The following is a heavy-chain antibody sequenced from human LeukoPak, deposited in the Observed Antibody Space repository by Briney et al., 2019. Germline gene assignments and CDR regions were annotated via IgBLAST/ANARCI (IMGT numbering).Heavy chain of an antibody. CDR1: GHTFATFG. J-gene: IGHJ4*02. CDR3: ARTCSSSSCYMVH. D-gene: IGHD2-2*02. V-gene: IGHV1-18*01. CDR2: ISVYNGNT. Sequence: ASVKVSCKASGHTFATFGTTWTRKTTAQWLKRIGWISVYNGNTNYAQNLQGRVTLTTDTSTSTAYMELRSLRSDNTALYYCARTCSSSSCYMVHWGQGTLVTVSS.